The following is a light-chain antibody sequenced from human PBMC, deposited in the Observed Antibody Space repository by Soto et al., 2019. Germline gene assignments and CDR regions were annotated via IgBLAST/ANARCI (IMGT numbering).Light chain of an antibody. J-gene: IGKJ2*02. CDR2: GAS. Sequence: EIVMTQSPATLSVSPGERATLSCRASQSISNNLAWYQQKPGQAPSLLLYGASTRATGVPARFSDSGSGTDFTLTISSLQSEDFAVYYCHQYNNWPPGTFGQGTKLEIK. CDR1: QSISNN. CDR3: HQYNNWPPGT. V-gene: IGKV3-15*01.